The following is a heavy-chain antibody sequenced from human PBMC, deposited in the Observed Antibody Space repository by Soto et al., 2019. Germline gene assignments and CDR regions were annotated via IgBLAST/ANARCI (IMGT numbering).Heavy chain of an antibody. CDR3: ARERSGRDGYYGMDV. CDR2: IYSDGST. CDR1: GLIVSSNY. J-gene: IGHJ6*02. V-gene: IGHV3-53*02. Sequence: EVQLVETGGGLIQPGGSLRLSCEVSGLIVSSNYMSWVRQAPGKGLEWVSVIYSDGSTYYADSVKGRFTISRDNSKNTLYLQMNSLRAADTAVYYCARERSGRDGYYGMDVWGQGTTVTVSS. D-gene: IGHD1-26*01.